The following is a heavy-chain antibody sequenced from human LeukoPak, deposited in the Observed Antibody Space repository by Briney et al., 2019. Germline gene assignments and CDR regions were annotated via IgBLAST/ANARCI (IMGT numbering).Heavy chain of an antibody. D-gene: IGHD3-10*01. CDR2: FNPSGGST. CDR1: GYTFTNYY. Sequence: ASVKVSCKASGYTFTNYYMHWVRQAPGQGLEWMRIFNPSGGSTIYAQKFQGRVTTTRDTSTSTVYMELSSLRSEDSAVYYCASSVRHRDAFDIWGQGTMVTVSS. CDR3: ASSVRHRDAFDI. J-gene: IGHJ3*02. V-gene: IGHV1-46*01.